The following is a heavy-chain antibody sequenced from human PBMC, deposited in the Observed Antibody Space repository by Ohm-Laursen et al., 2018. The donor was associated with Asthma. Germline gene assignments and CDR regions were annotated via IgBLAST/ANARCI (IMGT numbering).Heavy chain of an antibody. Sequence: TLSLTCAVYGGSFNSYYWSSIRQTPGKGLEWIWDIDPSVSTISNPSLKSRVTISLDTSKNRFSLKVRSVTSADTAVYYCARFRATVFAVIKKFYGMDVWGQGTTVTVSS. CDR2: IDPSVST. CDR1: GGSFNSYY. CDR3: ARFRATVFAVIKKFYGMDV. V-gene: IGHV4-34*01. J-gene: IGHJ6*02. D-gene: IGHD3-3*01.